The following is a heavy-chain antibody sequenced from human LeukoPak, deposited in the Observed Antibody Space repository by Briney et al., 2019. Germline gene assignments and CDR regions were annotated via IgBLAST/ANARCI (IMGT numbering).Heavy chain of an antibody. V-gene: IGHV4-59*11. CDR1: GGSFTSHY. CDR2: YSGST. CDR3: ARDRYFDN. Sequence: SETLSLTCTVSGGSFTSHYWSWIRQPPGKGLEWIGYYSGSTNYSPSLKSRATILADTSKNQFSLKLTSVTAADTAVYYCARDRYFDNWGQGILVTVSS. J-gene: IGHJ4*02.